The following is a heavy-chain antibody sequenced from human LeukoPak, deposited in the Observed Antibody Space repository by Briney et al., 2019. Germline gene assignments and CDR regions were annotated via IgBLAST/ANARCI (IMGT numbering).Heavy chain of an antibody. D-gene: IGHD2-2*01. J-gene: IGHJ5*02. CDR2: IIPILGIA. CDR1: GGTFSSYT. V-gene: IGHV1-69*02. CDR3: ARYVVVPAANQGGNWFDP. Sequence: SVKVSWKASGGTFSSYTISWVRQAPGQGLEWMGRIIPILGIANYAQKFQGRVTITADKSTSTAYMELSSLRSEDTAVYYCARYVVVPAANQGGNWFDPWGQGTLVTVSS.